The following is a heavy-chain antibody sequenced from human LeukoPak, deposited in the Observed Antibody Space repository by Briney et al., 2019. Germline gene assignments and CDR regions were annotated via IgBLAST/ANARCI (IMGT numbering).Heavy chain of an antibody. CDR2: IYHSGST. Sequence: SETLSLTCAVSGGSISSSNWWSWVRQPPGKGLEWIGEIYHSGSTNYNPSLKSRVTISVDKSKNQFSLKLSSVTAADTAVYYCASRDCSGGSCYSPFDYWGQGTLVTVSS. D-gene: IGHD2-15*01. V-gene: IGHV4-4*02. CDR1: GGSISSSNW. J-gene: IGHJ4*02. CDR3: ASRDCSGGSCYSPFDY.